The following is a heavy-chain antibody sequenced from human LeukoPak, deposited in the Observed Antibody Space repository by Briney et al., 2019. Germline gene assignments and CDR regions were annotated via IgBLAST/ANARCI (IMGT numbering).Heavy chain of an antibody. CDR3: AKDGRPGKYSSGWLIDY. J-gene: IGHJ4*02. Sequence: SETLSLTCTVSGGSITSSSYYWGWIRQPPGKGLEWIGSVYYSGSTYYNSSLKSRDTISLDTSKNQFSLKLSSVTAADTAVYYCAKDGRPGKYSSGWLIDYWGQGTLVSVSS. CDR2: VYYSGST. V-gene: IGHV4-39*07. D-gene: IGHD6-19*01. CDR1: GGSITSSSYY.